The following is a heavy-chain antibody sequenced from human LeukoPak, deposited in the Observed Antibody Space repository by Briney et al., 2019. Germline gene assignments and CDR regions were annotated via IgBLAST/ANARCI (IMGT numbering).Heavy chain of an antibody. D-gene: IGHD2-15*01. Sequence: GGSLRLSCVAPGFSFSSYSMSWVRQAPGKGLEWVSSISSSSSYIYYADSVKGRFTISRDNAKNSLYLRMNSLRVEDTAVYCCARVNENCSGGTCYLMDYYFDYWGQGILVTVSS. CDR2: ISSSSSYI. J-gene: IGHJ4*02. CDR1: GFSFSSYS. V-gene: IGHV3-21*01. CDR3: ARVNENCSGGTCYLMDYYFDY.